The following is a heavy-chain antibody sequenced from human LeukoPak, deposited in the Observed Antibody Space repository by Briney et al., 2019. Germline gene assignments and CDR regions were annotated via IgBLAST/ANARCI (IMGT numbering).Heavy chain of an antibody. CDR1: GFIFNNYA. J-gene: IGHJ3*01. CDR2: ISGSGNT. V-gene: IGHV3-23*01. D-gene: IGHD3-16*01. Sequence: GGSLRLSCEASGFIFNNYAMSWVRQAPGKGLEWVSGISGSGNTYYADSVKGRFTISRDNSKNTMSLQMYRLRAEDTAVYYCAKDSKITTRAFDVWGQGTMVTLSS. CDR3: AKDSKITTRAFDV.